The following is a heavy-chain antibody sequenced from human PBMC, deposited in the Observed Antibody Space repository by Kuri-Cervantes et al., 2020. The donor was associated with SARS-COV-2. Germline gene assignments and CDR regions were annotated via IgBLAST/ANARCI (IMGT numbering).Heavy chain of an antibody. CDR3: AREGYGDSFDY. V-gene: IGHV3-21*01. CDR1: GFTFSSYS. Sequence: ETLSLTCAASGFTFSSYSMNWVRQAPGKGLEWVSSISSSSSYIYYADSVKGRFTISRDNAKNSLYLQMNSLRAEDTAVYYCAREGYGDSFDYWGQGTLVTVSS. D-gene: IGHD4-17*01. J-gene: IGHJ4*02. CDR2: ISSSSSYI.